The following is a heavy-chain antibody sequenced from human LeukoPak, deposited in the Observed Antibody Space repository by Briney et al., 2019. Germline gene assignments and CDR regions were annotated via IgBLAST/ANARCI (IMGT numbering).Heavy chain of an antibody. J-gene: IGHJ4*02. D-gene: IGHD2-15*01. CDR3: ASALRCSGGSCLSY. CDR2: IIPIFGTA. CDR1: GGTFSSYA. Sequence: ASVKVSCKASGGTFSSYAISWVRQAPGQGLEWMGGIIPIFGTANYAQKFQGRVTITADESTSTAYMELSRLRSDDTAVYYCASALRCSGGSCLSYWGQGTLVTVSS. V-gene: IGHV1-69*13.